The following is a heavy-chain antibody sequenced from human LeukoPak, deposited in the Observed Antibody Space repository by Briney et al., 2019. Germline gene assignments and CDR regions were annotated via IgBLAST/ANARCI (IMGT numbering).Heavy chain of an antibody. J-gene: IGHJ4*02. V-gene: IGHV3-74*01. Sequence: GGSLRLSCTASGFTFNIYWMHWVRQAPGKGLVWVSRINSDGSTTSYADSVMGRFTISRDNAKNTLYLQMNSLRAEDTAVYYCARVIYSGWEGELSDWGQGTLVTVSS. D-gene: IGHD6-19*01. CDR2: INSDGSTT. CDR1: GFTFNIYW. CDR3: ARVIYSGWEGELSD.